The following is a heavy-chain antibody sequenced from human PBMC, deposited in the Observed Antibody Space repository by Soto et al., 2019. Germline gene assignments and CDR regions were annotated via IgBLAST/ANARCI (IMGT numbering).Heavy chain of an antibody. D-gene: IGHD2-15*01. V-gene: IGHV4-30-2*01. CDR3: ASRTYGSYVGYLDP. CDR2: TYHSGNP. Sequence: QLQLQESGSRLVKSSETLSLTCAVSGDTISPDCYSLAWIRQPPGNVLEWIGHTYHSGNPYYNLSLEGRVILSVNRSKNLFFLKLSSVPAADTAVYYCASRTYGSYVGYLDPWGQGTLVTVSS. CDR1: GDTISPDCYS. J-gene: IGHJ5*02.